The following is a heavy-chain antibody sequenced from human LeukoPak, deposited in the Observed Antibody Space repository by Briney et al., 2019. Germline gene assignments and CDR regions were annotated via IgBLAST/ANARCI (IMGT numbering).Heavy chain of an antibody. D-gene: IGHD3-10*01. Sequence: GGSLRLSCAASGFTFSSYGMHWARQAPGKGLEWVAVISYDGSNKYYADSVKGRFTISRDNSKTTLYLQMNSLRAEDTAVYYCAKTVVRGVSRYGMDVWGQGTTVTVSS. CDR3: AKTVVRGVSRYGMDV. V-gene: IGHV3-30*18. CDR2: ISYDGSNK. CDR1: GFTFSSYG. J-gene: IGHJ6*02.